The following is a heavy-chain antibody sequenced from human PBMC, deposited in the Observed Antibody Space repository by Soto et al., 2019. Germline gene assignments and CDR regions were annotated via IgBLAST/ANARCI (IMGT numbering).Heavy chain of an antibody. J-gene: IGHJ4*02. V-gene: IGHV3-30*18. Sequence: QVQLVESGGGVVQPGRSLRLSCAASGFTFSSYGMHWVRQAPGKGLEWVAVISYDGSNKYYADSVKGRFTISRDNSKNTLYLQMNSLRAEDTAVYYCAKDDRSVGGWYLDYWGQGTLVTVSS. CDR3: AKDDRSVGGWYLDY. CDR2: ISYDGSNK. D-gene: IGHD6-19*01. CDR1: GFTFSSYG.